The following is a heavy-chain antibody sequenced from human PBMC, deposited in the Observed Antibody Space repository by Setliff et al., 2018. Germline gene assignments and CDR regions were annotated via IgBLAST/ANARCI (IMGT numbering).Heavy chain of an antibody. J-gene: IGHJ4*01. CDR3: ARSDDNFQYPDY. D-gene: IGHD1-1*01. Sequence: SETLSLTCTVFGNYISSHYWTWIRQSPGKGLEWIGYIYKSGSTNYNPSLKSRVSISADTSKNQFSLKLTSVTAADSAIYYCARSDDNFQYPDYWGQGTLVTVSS. CDR2: IYKSGST. V-gene: IGHV4-59*11. CDR1: GNYISSHY.